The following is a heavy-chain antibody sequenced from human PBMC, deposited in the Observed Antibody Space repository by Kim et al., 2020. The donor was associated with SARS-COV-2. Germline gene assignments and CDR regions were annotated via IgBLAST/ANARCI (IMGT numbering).Heavy chain of an antibody. Sequence: KTDGSEKDYGESVRGRFTISRDNTKNSLSLQMDSLRAEDTAVYYCAREYSWGQGTLVTVSS. V-gene: IGHV3-7*03. CDR2: KTDGSEK. CDR3: AREYS. D-gene: IGHD2-15*01. J-gene: IGHJ5*02.